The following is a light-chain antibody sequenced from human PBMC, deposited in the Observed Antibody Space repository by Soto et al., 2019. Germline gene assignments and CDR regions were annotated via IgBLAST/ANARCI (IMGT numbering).Light chain of an antibody. CDR1: QSVISTY. Sequence: EIVLTQSPGTLSLSPGERDTLSCRASQSVISTYLAWYQQKPGRAPRLLIYGASSRATGIPDRFSGSGSGTDFTLTISRLEPEDFAVYYCQQYRDSLGTFGQGTKVDIK. V-gene: IGKV3-20*01. J-gene: IGKJ1*01. CDR2: GAS. CDR3: QQYRDSLGT.